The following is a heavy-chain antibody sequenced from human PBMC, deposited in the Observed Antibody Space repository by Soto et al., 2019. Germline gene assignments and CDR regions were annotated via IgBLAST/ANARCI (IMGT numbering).Heavy chain of an antibody. D-gene: IGHD6-13*01. J-gene: IGHJ4*02. Sequence: GSLRLSCAASGFTFSNYWMHWVRQAPGKGLVWVSRINSDGSSTSYADSVKGRFTISRDNAKNTLYLQMNSLRAEDTAVYYCAREYSSSRYFDYRGQGTLVTVSS. CDR3: AREYSSSRYFDY. CDR1: GFTFSNYW. CDR2: INSDGSST. V-gene: IGHV3-74*01.